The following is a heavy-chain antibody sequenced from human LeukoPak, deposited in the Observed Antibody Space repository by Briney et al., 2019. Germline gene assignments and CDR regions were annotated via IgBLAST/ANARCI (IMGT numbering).Heavy chain of an antibody. D-gene: IGHD6-19*01. CDR2: ISWNSGSI. CDR3: AKSRSVAGHGGDAFDI. J-gene: IGHJ3*02. CDR1: GFTFDDYA. Sequence: GGSLRLSCAASGFTFDDYAMHWVRQAPGKGLEWFSGISWNSGSIGYADSVKGRFTISRDNGKNSLYLQMNSLRAEDMALYYCAKSRSVAGHGGDAFDIWGQGTMVTVSS. V-gene: IGHV3-9*03.